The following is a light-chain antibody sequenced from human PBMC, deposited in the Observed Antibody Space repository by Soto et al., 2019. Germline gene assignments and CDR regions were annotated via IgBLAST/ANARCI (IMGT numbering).Light chain of an antibody. CDR1: KLGDKY. V-gene: IGLV3-1*01. CDR3: QAWDSSVV. J-gene: IGLJ2*01. CDR2: QDS. Sequence: SYELTKPPSVSVSPGQTASITCSGEKLGDKYACWYQQKPGQSPVLVIYQDSKRPSGIPERFSGSNSGNTATLTISGTQAMDEADYYCQAWDSSVVFGGGTKLTVL.